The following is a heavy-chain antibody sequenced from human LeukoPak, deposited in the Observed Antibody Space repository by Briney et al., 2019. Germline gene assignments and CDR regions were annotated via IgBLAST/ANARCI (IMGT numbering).Heavy chain of an antibody. J-gene: IGHJ4*02. CDR1: GGSISSGGYY. CDR3: ARDQEGSGYRFDY. V-gene: IGHV4-31*03. Sequence: KPSQTLSLTCTVSGGSISSGGYYWSWIRQHPGKGLEWIGYIYYSGSTYYNPSLKSRVTISVDTSKNQFSLKLSSVTAADTAVYYCARDQEGSGYRFDYWGQGTLVTVSS. CDR2: IYYSGST. D-gene: IGHD3-22*01.